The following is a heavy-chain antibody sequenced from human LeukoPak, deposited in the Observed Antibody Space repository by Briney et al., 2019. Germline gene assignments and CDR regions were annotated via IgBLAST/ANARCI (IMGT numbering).Heavy chain of an antibody. CDR1: GGSISSYY. D-gene: IGHD3-22*01. J-gene: IGHJ4*02. V-gene: IGHV4-59*01. Sequence: SETLSLTCTVSGGSISSYYWSWIRQPPGKGLEWIGYIYYSGTTNYNPSLKSRVTISVDTSKNQFSLKLSSVTAADTAVYYCARGGWNKFDYWGQGTLVTVSS. CDR3: ARGGWNKFDY. CDR2: IYYSGTT.